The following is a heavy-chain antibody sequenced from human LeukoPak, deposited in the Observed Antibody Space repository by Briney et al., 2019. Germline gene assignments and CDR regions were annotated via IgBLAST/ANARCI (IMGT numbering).Heavy chain of an antibody. V-gene: IGHV4-61*02. CDR3: ARHSTGGTVATIED. CDR2: IYTSGST. CDR1: GGSISSGSYY. Sequence: SQTLSLTCTVSGGSISSGSYYWSWIRQPAGKGLEWIGRIYTSGSTNYNPSLKSRVTISVDTSKNQFSLKLSSVTAADTAVYYCARHSTGGTVATIEDWGQGTLVTVSS. J-gene: IGHJ4*02. D-gene: IGHD5-12*01.